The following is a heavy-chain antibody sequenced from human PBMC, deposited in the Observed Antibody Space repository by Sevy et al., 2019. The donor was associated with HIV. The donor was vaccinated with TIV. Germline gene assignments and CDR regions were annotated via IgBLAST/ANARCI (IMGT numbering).Heavy chain of an antibody. J-gene: IGHJ3*02. CDR1: GGSFSGYY. V-gene: IGHV4-34*01. Sequence: LLQASETLSLTCAVYGGSFSGYYWSWIRQPPGKGLEWIGEINHSGSTNYNPSLKSRVTISGDTSKNQFSLKLSSVTAADTAVYYCARHCGSTSCSHAFDIWGQGTMVTVSS. D-gene: IGHD2-2*01. CDR2: INHSGST. CDR3: ARHCGSTSCSHAFDI.